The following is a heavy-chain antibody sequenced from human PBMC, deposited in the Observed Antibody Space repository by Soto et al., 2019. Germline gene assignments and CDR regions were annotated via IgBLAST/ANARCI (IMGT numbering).Heavy chain of an antibody. CDR3: AHSGSVTTGVEYFAL. V-gene: IGHV2-5*02. CDR2: IYWDDDK. Sequence: QITLKESGPTLVKPTQTITLTCTFSGFSLSTSGVGVGWIRQPPGKALEWLALIYWDDDKRYSPSLKSRLTITKDTSKNQVVLTMTNMDPVDTATYYCAHSGSVTTGVEYFALWGRGTLVTVSS. J-gene: IGHJ2*01. D-gene: IGHD4-4*01. CDR1: GFSLSTSGVG.